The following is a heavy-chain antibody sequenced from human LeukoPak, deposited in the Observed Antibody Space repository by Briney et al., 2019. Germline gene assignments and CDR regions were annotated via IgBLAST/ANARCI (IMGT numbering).Heavy chain of an antibody. Sequence: SVKVSCKASGGTFSSYAISRVRQAPRQGLEWMGRIIPIFGTANYAQKFQGRVTITTDESTSTAYMELSSLRSEDTAVYYCAIVRKDLYDYVWSHWGQGTLVTVSS. V-gene: IGHV1-69*05. D-gene: IGHD3-16*01. J-gene: IGHJ4*02. CDR3: AIVRKDLYDYVWSH. CDR2: IIPIFGTA. CDR1: GGTFSSYA.